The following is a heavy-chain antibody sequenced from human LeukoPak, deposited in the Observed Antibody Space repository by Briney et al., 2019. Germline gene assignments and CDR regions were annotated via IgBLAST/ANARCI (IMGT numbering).Heavy chain of an antibody. D-gene: IGHD2-21*01. V-gene: IGHV1-24*01. Sequence: ASVKVSCKVSGYTLTELPMHWVRQAPGKGLEWMGGFDPEDGETIYAQKFQGRVTMTEDTSTDTAYMELSSLRSEDTAVYYCATDAPGAIFNDYWGQGTLVTVSS. J-gene: IGHJ4*02. CDR2: FDPEDGET. CDR1: GYTLTELP. CDR3: ATDAPGAIFNDY.